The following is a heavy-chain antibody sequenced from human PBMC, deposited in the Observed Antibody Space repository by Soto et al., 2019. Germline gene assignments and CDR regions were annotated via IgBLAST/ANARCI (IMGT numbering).Heavy chain of an antibody. CDR1: GGAVSSGTYY. V-gene: IGHV4-61*01. J-gene: IGHJ5*02. Sequence: SETLSLTCTVSGGAVSSGTYYWSWNRQPPGKGLEWIGHIYFTGSTNYNPSLKSRVTMSLDTSRNQFSLKLSSVTAADTAVYYCTRGPPRVQWFDPWGLGTLVTVSS. CDR2: IYFTGST. CDR3: TRGPPRVQWFDP.